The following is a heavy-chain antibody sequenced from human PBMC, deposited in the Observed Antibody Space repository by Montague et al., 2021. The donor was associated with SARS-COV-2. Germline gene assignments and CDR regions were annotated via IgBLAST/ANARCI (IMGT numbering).Heavy chain of an antibody. V-gene: IGHV4-39*01. J-gene: IGHJ4*02. D-gene: IGHD5-12*01. CDR2: NYYSGST. CDR3: ARHGWGWLRLLRPFDY. Sequence: SETLSLTCTVSGGSISSSTYYWGWIRQPPGKGLEWIGSNYYSGSTYYNPSLKSRVTISVDTSKNQFSLKLSSVTAADTAVYYCARHGWGWLRLLRPFDYWGQGTLVTVSS. CDR1: GGSISSSTYY.